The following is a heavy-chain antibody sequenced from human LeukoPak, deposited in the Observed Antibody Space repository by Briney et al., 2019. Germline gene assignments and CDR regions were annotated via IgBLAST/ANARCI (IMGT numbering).Heavy chain of an antibody. V-gene: IGHV5-51*01. CDR2: IYPCYSDT. CDR1: GYSFTSYW. J-gene: IGHJ4*02. Sequence: GESLKISCKGSGYSFTSYWIGWVRQMPGKGLEWMGIIYPCYSDTRYSPSFQGQVTISADKSIITAYLQWSSLKASDTAMYYCARHTSLAYCGGDCEWADYWGQGTLVTVSS. CDR3: ARHTSLAYCGGDCEWADY. D-gene: IGHD2-21*01.